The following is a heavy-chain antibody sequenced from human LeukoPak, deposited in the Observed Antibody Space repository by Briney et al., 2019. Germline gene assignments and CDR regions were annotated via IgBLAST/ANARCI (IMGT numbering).Heavy chain of an antibody. D-gene: IGHD3-22*01. CDR3: ARGVSEYYYDSSGYYTGSYDP. Sequence: PGGSLRLSCAASGFTFSDYWMHWVRQAPGKGLVWVSRISSDGSSTSYADSVKGGFTVSRDNAKNTLYLQMNSLRAEDTAVYYCARGVSEYYYDSSGYYTGSYDPWGQGTLVTVSS. V-gene: IGHV3-74*01. J-gene: IGHJ5*02. CDR1: GFTFSDYW. CDR2: ISSDGSST.